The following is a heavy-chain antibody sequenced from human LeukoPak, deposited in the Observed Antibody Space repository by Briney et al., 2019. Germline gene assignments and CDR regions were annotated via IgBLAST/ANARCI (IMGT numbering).Heavy chain of an antibody. J-gene: IGHJ4*02. D-gene: IGHD6-13*01. CDR2: IWYDGSNK. CDR1: GFTFSDYG. Sequence: PGGSLRLSCAASGFTFSDYGIHWVRQAPGKGLEWVAIIWYDGSNKNYADSVKGRFTISRDNSKNTVYLQMNSLRAEDTAVYYCARGQQVVPDYWGQGTLVTVSS. V-gene: IGHV3-33*01. CDR3: ARGQQVVPDY.